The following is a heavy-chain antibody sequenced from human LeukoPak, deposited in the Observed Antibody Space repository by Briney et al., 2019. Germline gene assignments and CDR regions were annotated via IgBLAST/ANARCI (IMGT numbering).Heavy chain of an antibody. J-gene: IGHJ4*02. CDR3: AKGLQGSGGWTTNSFFDY. CDR2: IKQDGSEK. CDR1: GFTFSSYW. Sequence: GGSLRLSCAASGFTFSSYWMSWVRQAPGKGLEWVANIKQDGSEKYYVDSVKGRFTISRDNSKNTLYLQMNSLRVEDTAVYYCAKGLQGSGGWTTNSFFDYWGQGTLVTISS. D-gene: IGHD6-19*01. V-gene: IGHV3-7*03.